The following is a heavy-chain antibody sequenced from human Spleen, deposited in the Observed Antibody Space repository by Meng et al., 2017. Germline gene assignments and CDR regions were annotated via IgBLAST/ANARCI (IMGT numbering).Heavy chain of an antibody. D-gene: IGHD3-9*01. CDR3: ARVLRYFDWFPSY. Sequence: GESLKISCAASGFTFSSYAMSWVRQAPGKGLEWVAVISYDGSNKYYADSVKGRFTISRDNSKNTLYLQMNSLRAEDTAVYYCARVLRYFDWFPSYWGQGTLVTVSS. V-gene: IGHV3-30*01. CDR1: GFTFSSYA. CDR2: ISYDGSNK. J-gene: IGHJ4*02.